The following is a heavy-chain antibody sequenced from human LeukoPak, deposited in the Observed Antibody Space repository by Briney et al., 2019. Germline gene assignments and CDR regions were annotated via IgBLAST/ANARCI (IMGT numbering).Heavy chain of an antibody. V-gene: IGHV4-39*01. Sequence: SETLSLTCTVSGGSISSSSYYWGWIRQPPGKGLEWIGSIYYSGSTYYNPSLKSRVTISVDTSKNQFSLKLSSVTAADTAVYYCARQEYQLLYVYWGQGTLVTVSS. CDR3: ARQEYQLLYVY. D-gene: IGHD2-2*02. CDR2: IYYSGST. CDR1: GGSISSSSYY. J-gene: IGHJ4*02.